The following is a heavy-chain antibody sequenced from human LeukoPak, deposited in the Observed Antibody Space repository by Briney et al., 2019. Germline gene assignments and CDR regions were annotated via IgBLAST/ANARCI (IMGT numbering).Heavy chain of an antibody. V-gene: IGHV5-51*01. J-gene: IGHJ5*02. D-gene: IGHD2-2*01. CDR2: IYPGDSDT. Sequence: GGSLRLSCTGSGYSFTSYWIGWVRQMPGKGLEWMGIIYPGDSDTRYSPSFQGQVTISADKSISTAYLQWSSLEASDTAMYYCARLVPIVVVPAADNWFDPWGQGTLVTVSS. CDR3: ARLVPIVVVPAADNWFDP. CDR1: GYSFTSYW.